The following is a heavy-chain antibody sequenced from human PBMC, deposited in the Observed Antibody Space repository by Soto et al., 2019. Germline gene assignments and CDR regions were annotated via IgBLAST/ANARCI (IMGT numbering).Heavy chain of an antibody. Sequence: QVQLVQSGAEVKKPGASVKVSCKASGYTFTNYGISWVRQAPGQGLEWMGWISGYNGYTNYTQKLQGRVTMTTDTSKSTAYMERRSLTSDDTAVYYCARARRDTNGWKEEYWGQGTRVTVSS. J-gene: IGHJ1*01. CDR2: ISGYNGYT. D-gene: IGHD6-19*01. CDR3: ARARRDTNGWKEEY. V-gene: IGHV1-18*01. CDR1: GYTFTNYG.